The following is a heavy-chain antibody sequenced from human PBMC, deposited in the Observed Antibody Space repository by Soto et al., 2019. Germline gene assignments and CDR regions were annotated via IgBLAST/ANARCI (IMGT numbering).Heavy chain of an antibody. CDR2: IYHSGST. Sequence: SETLSLTCAFSGCSISSGAFSWTWIRQPPGKGLEWIGYIYHSGSTDYNPSLKSRVTISVDRSKNQFSLELSSVTAADTAIYYCARGSSSGVYYYGMDVWGQGTTVTVSS. CDR1: GCSISSGAFS. J-gene: IGHJ6*02. V-gene: IGHV4-30-2*01. D-gene: IGHD1-26*01. CDR3: ARGSSSGVYYYGMDV.